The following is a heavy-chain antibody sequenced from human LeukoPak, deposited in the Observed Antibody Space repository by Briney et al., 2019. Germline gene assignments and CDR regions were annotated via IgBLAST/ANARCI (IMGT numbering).Heavy chain of an antibody. J-gene: IGHJ6*03. D-gene: IGHD5-18*01. CDR1: GFTFGDYY. Sequence: PGGSLRLSCAASGFTFGDYYMNWVRQAPGKGLEWVSSISSSSSYIYYADSVKGRFTISRDNAKNSLYLQMNSLRAEDTAVYYCARDNAAMVTRIRSYYYYYMDVWGKGTTVTVSS. CDR3: ARDNAAMVTRIRSYYYYYMDV. V-gene: IGHV3-21*01. CDR2: ISSSSSYI.